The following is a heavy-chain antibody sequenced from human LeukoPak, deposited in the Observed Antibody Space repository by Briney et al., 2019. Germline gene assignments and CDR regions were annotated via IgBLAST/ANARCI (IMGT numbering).Heavy chain of an antibody. CDR2: IYYSGST. Sequence: SETLSLTCTVSGGSISSSSYYWGWIRQPPGKGLEWIGSIYYSGSTYYNPSLKSRVTISVDASKNQFSLKLSSVTAADTAVYYCARVHEAFFNWFDPWGQGTLVTVSS. V-gene: IGHV4-39*07. J-gene: IGHJ5*02. CDR1: GGSISSSSYY. CDR3: ARVHEAFFNWFDP.